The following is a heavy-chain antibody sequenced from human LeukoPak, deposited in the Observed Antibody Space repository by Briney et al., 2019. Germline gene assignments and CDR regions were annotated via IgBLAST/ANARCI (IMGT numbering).Heavy chain of an antibody. D-gene: IGHD3-10*01. J-gene: IGHJ6*03. CDR1: GFTFNNYV. V-gene: IGHV3-30*02. Sequence: GGSLRLSCAASGFTFNNYVMHWVRQAPGKGLEWVAFIRYNGNNQYYADSLKSRFTISRDNSKNTLYLQMNSLKGDDTAVYYCAKDSAFYYIDVWGKGTTVIISS. CDR2: IRYNGNNQ. CDR3: AKDSAFYYIDV.